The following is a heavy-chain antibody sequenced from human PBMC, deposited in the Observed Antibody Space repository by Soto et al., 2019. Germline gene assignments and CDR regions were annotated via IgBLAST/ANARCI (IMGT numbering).Heavy chain of an antibody. V-gene: IGHV1-18*01. J-gene: IGHJ4*02. Sequence: QVQLVQSGGEVKKPGASVKVSCEASGYTFTSYTISWVRQAPGQGLEWMGWISPYNGNTNYAQKLQRRVTMTTDTSTTTAYMELRSLRSDDTAVYYCARTSGYDLLSDYWGQGTLVTVSS. D-gene: IGHD5-12*01. CDR3: ARTSGYDLLSDY. CDR1: GYTFTSYT. CDR2: ISPYNGNT.